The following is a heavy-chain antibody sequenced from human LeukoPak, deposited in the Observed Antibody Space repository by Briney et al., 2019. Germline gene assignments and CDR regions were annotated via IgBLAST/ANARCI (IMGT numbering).Heavy chain of an antibody. J-gene: IGHJ4*02. V-gene: IGHV4-4*07. D-gene: IGHD3-22*01. CDR1: GDSISNYY. CDR3: ARYRQKSSGQFDY. Sequence: SETLSLTCTVSGDSISNYYWNWIRLPAGKGLEWIGRINTSGSTNHNPSLKSRITMSVDASKNQFSLKLNSVTAADTAVYYCARYRQKSSGQFDYWGQGALVTVSS. CDR2: INTSGST.